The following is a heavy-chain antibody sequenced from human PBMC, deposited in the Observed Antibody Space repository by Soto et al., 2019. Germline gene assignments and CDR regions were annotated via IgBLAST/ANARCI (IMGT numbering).Heavy chain of an antibody. Sequence: GGSLRLSCAASGFTVSSNYMHWVRQAPGKGLEWVAVISYDGSNKYYADSVKGRFTISRDNSKNTLYLQMNSLRAEDTAVYYCAKDRWFGELSQTYYFDYWGQGTLVTVSS. J-gene: IGHJ4*02. CDR1: GFTVSSNY. D-gene: IGHD3-10*01. CDR3: AKDRWFGELSQTYYFDY. V-gene: IGHV3-30*18. CDR2: ISYDGSNK.